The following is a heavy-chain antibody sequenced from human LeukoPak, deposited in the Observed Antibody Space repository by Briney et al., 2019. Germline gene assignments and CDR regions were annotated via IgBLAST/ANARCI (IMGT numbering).Heavy chain of an antibody. V-gene: IGHV3-9*03. J-gene: IGHJ4*02. Sequence: PGGSLRLSCAASGFTFDDYAMHWVRHAPGKGLEWVSGISWNSGSIGYADSVKGRFTISRDNAKDSLYLQMNSLRAEDMALYYCAKEGTIGELDYWGQGTLVTVSS. CDR3: AKEGTIGELDY. D-gene: IGHD1-14*01. CDR1: GFTFDDYA. CDR2: ISWNSGSI.